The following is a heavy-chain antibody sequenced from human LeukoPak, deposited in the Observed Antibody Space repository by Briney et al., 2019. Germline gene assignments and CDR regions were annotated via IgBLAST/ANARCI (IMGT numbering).Heavy chain of an antibody. CDR3: AKDRSAFDWLLANY. J-gene: IGHJ4*02. Sequence: PGGSLRLSCAASGFTFSSYAMSWVRQAPGKGLEWVSAISGSGGSTYYADSVKGRFTISRDNSKDTLYLQMNSLRAEDTAVYYCAKDRSAFDWLLANYWGQGTLVTVSS. CDR2: ISGSGGST. V-gene: IGHV3-23*01. CDR1: GFTFSSYA. D-gene: IGHD3-9*01.